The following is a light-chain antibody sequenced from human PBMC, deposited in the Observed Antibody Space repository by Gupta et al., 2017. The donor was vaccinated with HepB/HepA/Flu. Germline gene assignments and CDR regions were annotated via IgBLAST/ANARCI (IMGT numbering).Light chain of an antibody. J-gene: IGKJ4*02. Sequence: VLIPSPAALSLSPGERATLTCRASQSVRTYLAWYQQKPGQAPRLLIYESSNRATGIPARFSGSGSGTDFTLTISSLEPEDFAIYYCQQRNGWPLTFGGGTKVEIK. CDR3: QQRNGWPLT. CDR2: ESS. V-gene: IGKV3-11*01. CDR1: QSVRTY.